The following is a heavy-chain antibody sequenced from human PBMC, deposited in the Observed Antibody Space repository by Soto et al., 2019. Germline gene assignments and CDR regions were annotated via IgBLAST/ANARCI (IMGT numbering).Heavy chain of an antibody. D-gene: IGHD6-19*01. V-gene: IGHV4-39*01. CDR2: IHYSGST. Sequence: SLTCRVSGDSISDTIYYWGWIRQAPGKGLEWIGSIHYSGSTQFHPSLKTRLTISVDTSKNEFSLRLRSVTAADTAVYYCARHLKAVAAAMDYWGQGIPVTVSS. J-gene: IGHJ4*02. CDR3: ARHLKAVAAAMDY. CDR1: GDSISDTIYY.